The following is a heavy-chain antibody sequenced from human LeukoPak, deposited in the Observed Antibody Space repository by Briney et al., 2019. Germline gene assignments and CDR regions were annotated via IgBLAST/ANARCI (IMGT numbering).Heavy chain of an antibody. CDR1: GYTFTSYD. CDR2: MNPNSGNT. CDR3: ARDPMYYYGSGRSIDGMDV. J-gene: IGHJ6*02. Sequence: ASVKVSCKASGYTFTSYDINWVRQATGQGLEWMGWMNPNSGNTGYAQKFQGRVTITRNTSISTAYMELSSLRSDDTAVYYCARDPMYYYGSGRSIDGMDVWGQGTTVTVSS. D-gene: IGHD3-10*01. V-gene: IGHV1-8*03.